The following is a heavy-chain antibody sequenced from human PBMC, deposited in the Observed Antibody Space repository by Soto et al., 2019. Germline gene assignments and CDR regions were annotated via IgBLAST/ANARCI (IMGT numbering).Heavy chain of an antibody. Sequence: SETLSLTCTVSGGPISRGGYYWSWIRQHPGKGLEWIGNIYYSGTTFYNPSLKSRVTISVDTSKNQFSLNLSSVTAADTAVYYCARLEVTATNWFVPWGQGTLVTVSS. CDR2: IYYSGTT. CDR1: GGPISRGGYY. V-gene: IGHV4-31*03. CDR3: ARLEVTATNWFVP. D-gene: IGHD2-21*02. J-gene: IGHJ5*02.